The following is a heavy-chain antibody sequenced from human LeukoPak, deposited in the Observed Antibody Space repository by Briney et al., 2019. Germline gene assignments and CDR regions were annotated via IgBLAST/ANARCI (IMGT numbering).Heavy chain of an antibody. Sequence: GGSLRLSCAASGFTFSSYSMNWFRQAPGEGLEGVSSLSSASGYVKYADSVKGRFTISRDNAENSLYLQLNSLRVEDTAVYYCVRDRSMYDSSSWTHFDYWGQGALVAVSS. CDR2: LSSASGYV. J-gene: IGHJ4*02. CDR1: GFTFSSYS. D-gene: IGHD3-22*01. CDR3: VRDRSMYDSSSWTHFDY. V-gene: IGHV3-21*01.